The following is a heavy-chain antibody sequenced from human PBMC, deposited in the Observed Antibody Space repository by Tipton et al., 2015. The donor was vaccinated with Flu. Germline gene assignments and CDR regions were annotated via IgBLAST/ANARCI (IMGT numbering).Heavy chain of an antibody. D-gene: IGHD3-22*01. CDR1: GFTFSSYS. CDR2: ISSSSSYI. V-gene: IGHV3-21*01. J-gene: IGHJ4*02. CDR3: ARVSLAYYYDSSGYYSDY. Sequence: SLRLSCVASGFTFSSYSMNWVRQAPGKGLEWVSSISSSSSYIYYADSVKGRFTISRDNAKNSLYLQMNSLRAEDTAVYYCARVSLAYYYDSSGYYSDYWGQGTLVTVSS.